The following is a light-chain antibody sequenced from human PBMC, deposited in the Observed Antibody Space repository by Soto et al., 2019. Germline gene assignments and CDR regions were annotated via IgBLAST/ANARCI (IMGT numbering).Light chain of an antibody. CDR2: DAS. Sequence: DIQMTQSPSTLSASVGDRVAITCRASQSISNWLAWYQQRPGKAPKLLIYDASNLDKGVPSRFSGSGSGTEFTLTISGLQPDDTATYYCQQYHSYWTFGPGTKV. CDR1: QSISNW. CDR3: QQYHSYWT. J-gene: IGKJ1*01. V-gene: IGKV1-5*01.